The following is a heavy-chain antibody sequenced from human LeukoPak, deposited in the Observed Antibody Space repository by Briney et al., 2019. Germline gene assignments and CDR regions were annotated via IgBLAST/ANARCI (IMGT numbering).Heavy chain of an antibody. Sequence: SETLSLTCAVYGGSFSGYYWSWIRQPPGKGLEWIGEINHSGSTNYNPSLKSRVTISVDTSKNQFSLKLSSVTAADTAVYYCARVLGIAVAGPQIFDYWGQGTLVTVSS. V-gene: IGHV4-34*01. CDR2: INHSGST. J-gene: IGHJ4*02. CDR1: GGSFSGYY. D-gene: IGHD6-19*01. CDR3: ARVLGIAVAGPQIFDY.